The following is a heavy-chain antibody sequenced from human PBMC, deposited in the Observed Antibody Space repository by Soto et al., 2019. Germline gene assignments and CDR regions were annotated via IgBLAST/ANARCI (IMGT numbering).Heavy chain of an antibody. D-gene: IGHD1-1*01. J-gene: IGHJ5*02. CDR3: ARDWKGAEGFDP. CDR2: IGADNGDT. Sequence: QVQLVQSGAEVKKPGASVKVSCKASGYTFSTYGFSWVRQAPGQGLEWMGWIGADNGDTNYAQNFQGRVTMTSDQSTATSYMELRSLTFDDTAVYFCARDWKGAEGFDPGGQGTLVTVSS. CDR1: GYTFSTYG. V-gene: IGHV1-18*01.